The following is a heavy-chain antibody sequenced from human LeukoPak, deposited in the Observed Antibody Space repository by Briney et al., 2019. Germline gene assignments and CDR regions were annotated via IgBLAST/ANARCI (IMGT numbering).Heavy chain of an antibody. CDR2: ITTSDGNT. J-gene: IGHJ4*02. D-gene: IGHD7-27*01. CDR3: AKDGGLWVSAHWGDS. V-gene: IGHV3-23*01. Sequence: GVSLRLSCAASGFTFSSYTMSWVRQAPGKGLEWVSTITTSDGNTYYADSVKGRFTVSRDNSKNTLYLQMNSLRAEGTAVYYCAKDGGLWVSAHWGDSWGRGTLVTVSS. CDR1: GFTFSSYT.